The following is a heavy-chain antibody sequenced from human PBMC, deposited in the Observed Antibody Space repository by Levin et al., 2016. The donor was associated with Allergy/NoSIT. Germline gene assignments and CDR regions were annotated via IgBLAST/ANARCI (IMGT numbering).Heavy chain of an antibody. V-gene: IGHV3-33*06. J-gene: IGHJ6*02. Sequence: WILQPPGKGLEWVAVIWYDGSNKYYADSVKGRFTISRDNSKNTLYLQMNSLRAEDTAVYYCAKDLPGTPCTAFCLGAQLNYGMDVWGQGTTVTVSS. CDR3: AKDLPGTPCTAFCLGAQLNYGMDV. CDR2: IWYDGSNK. D-gene: IGHD3-10*01.